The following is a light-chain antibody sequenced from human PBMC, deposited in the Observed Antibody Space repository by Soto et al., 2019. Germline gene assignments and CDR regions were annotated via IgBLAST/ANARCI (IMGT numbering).Light chain of an antibody. CDR2: GAS. CDR1: QSVSSN. J-gene: IGKJ1*01. V-gene: IGKV3-15*01. CDR3: QHTLKWPPT. Sequence: EVVMTQSPATLSVSPGEGATLSCRASQSVSSNLAWYQQKPGQAPRLLIYGASTRATGIPARFSGSGSGTEFTLTISSLQSEDFALYYCQHTLKWPPTFGQGTKVDIK.